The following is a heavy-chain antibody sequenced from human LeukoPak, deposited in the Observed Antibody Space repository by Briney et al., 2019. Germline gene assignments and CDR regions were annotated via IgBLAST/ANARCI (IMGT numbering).Heavy chain of an antibody. V-gene: IGHV7-4-1*02. CDR2: INTNTGNP. D-gene: IGHD3-22*01. CDR1: GYTFTSYA. CDR3: ASEAVHDSSGYRHWFDP. J-gene: IGHJ5*02. Sequence: ASVKVSCKASGYTFTSYAMNWVRQAPGQGLEWMGWINTNTGNPTYAQGFTGRFVFSLDTSVSTAYLQISSLKAEDTAVYYCASEAVHDSSGYRHWFDPWGQGTLVTVSS.